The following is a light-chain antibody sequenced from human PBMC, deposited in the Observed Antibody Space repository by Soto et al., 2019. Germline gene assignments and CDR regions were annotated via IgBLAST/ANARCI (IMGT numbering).Light chain of an antibody. V-gene: IGKV3-20*01. CDR3: QQYGSSPRT. CDR2: GAS. J-gene: IGKJ1*01. Sequence: EIVLTQSPGTLSLSPGERATLSCRASQSVSSSYLAWYQQKPCQAPRLLIYGASSRATGIPDRFSGSGSGTDFTLTISRLEPEDLAVYYCQQYGSSPRTFGQGTKVEIK. CDR1: QSVSSSY.